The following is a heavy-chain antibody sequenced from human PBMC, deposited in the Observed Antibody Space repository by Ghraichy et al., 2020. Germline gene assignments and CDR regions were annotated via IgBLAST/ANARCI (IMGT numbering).Heavy chain of an antibody. CDR1: GFTFSSYW. CDR2: VNSDGSTT. CDR3: ARGGVGPFGPNNYYNFDY. D-gene: IGHD3-10*01. V-gene: IGHV3-74*01. J-gene: IGHJ4*02. Sequence: GGSLRLSCAASGFTFSSYWMHWVRQAPGKGLVWVSRVNSDGSTTAYADSVKGRFIISRDNAKNTLYLQMDSLRVEDTAVYYCARGGVGPFGPNNYYNFDYWGQGSLVTVSS.